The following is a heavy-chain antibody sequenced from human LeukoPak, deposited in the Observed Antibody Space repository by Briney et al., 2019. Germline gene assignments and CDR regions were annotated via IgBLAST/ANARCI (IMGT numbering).Heavy chain of an antibody. J-gene: IGHJ3*02. CDR2: ISSNGGST. CDR1: GFTFSNYA. Sequence: GGSLRLSCSASGFTFSNYAMHWVRQAPGKGLEYVSAISSNGGSTYYAESVKGRFTISRDDAKSSLWLQMNSLRAEDTAVYYCARATNGRFDIWGQGTMVTVSS. D-gene: IGHD2-8*01. V-gene: IGHV3-64*04. CDR3: ARATNGRFDI.